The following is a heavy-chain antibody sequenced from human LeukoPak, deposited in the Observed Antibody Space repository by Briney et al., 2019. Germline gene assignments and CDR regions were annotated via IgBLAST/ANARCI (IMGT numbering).Heavy chain of an antibody. CDR3: ARGHSFSSSWSRSALAI. D-gene: IGHD6-13*01. J-gene: IGHJ3*02. CDR2: IYYSGST. V-gene: IGHV4-39*01. Sequence: PSETLSLTCTVSGGFISSNSYYWGWIRQPPGKGLEWIGSIYYSGSTYYNSSLKSRVTMSVDTSKNQFSLKLSSVTAADTAVYYCARGHSFSSSWSRSALAIWGQGTMVTVSS. CDR1: GGFISSNSYY.